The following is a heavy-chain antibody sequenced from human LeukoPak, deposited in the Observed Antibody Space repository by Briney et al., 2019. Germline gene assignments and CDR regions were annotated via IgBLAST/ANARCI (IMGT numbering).Heavy chain of an antibody. Sequence: GGSLRLSCAASGFTFSSYGMHWVRQAPGKGLEWVAVISYDGNNKYYADSVKGRFTISRDNSKNTLYLQMSNLRAEDTAVYYCAKSARYFDFDYWGQGTLVTVSS. D-gene: IGHD3-9*01. V-gene: IGHV3-30*18. CDR1: GFTFSSYG. CDR3: AKSARYFDFDY. J-gene: IGHJ4*02. CDR2: ISYDGNNK.